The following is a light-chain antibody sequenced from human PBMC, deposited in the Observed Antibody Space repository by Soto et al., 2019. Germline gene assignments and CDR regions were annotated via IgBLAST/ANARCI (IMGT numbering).Light chain of an antibody. CDR3: QQYNNWPWT. J-gene: IGKJ1*01. CDR1: QSVSSN. Sequence: EIVMTQSPATLSVYPGERATLSCRASQSVSSNLAWYQQKPGQAPRLLIYGASTRATGIPARFSGSGSGTEFTLTVSSLQSEDFSVYYCQQYNNWPWTFGQGTKVETK. CDR2: GAS. V-gene: IGKV3-15*01.